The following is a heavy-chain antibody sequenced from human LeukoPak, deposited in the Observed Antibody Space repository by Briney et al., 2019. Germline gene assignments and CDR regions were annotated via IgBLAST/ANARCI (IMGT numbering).Heavy chain of an antibody. Sequence: GGSLRLSCEASGFTFSSYAMHWVRQAPGKGLEWVAVISYDGSNKYYADSVKGRFTISRDNSKNTLYLQMNSLRAEDTAVYYCARDREMVRQSRYFDYWGQGTLVTVSS. J-gene: IGHJ4*02. CDR3: ARDREMVRQSRYFDY. CDR1: GFTFSSYA. D-gene: IGHD3-10*01. CDR2: ISYDGSNK. V-gene: IGHV3-30-3*01.